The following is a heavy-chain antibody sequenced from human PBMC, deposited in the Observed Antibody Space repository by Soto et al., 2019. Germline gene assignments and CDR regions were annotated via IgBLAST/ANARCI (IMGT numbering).Heavy chain of an antibody. CDR3: ARGRHDPSTARGANWFDP. D-gene: IGHD3-10*01. CDR1: GGSISSYY. J-gene: IGHJ5*02. Sequence: TSETLSLTCTVSGGSISSYYWSWIRQPPGKGLEWIGYIYYSGSTNYNPSLKSRVTISVDTSKNQFSLKLSSVTAADTAVYYCARGRHDPSTARGANWFDPWGQGTLVTVSS. V-gene: IGHV4-59*01. CDR2: IYYSGST.